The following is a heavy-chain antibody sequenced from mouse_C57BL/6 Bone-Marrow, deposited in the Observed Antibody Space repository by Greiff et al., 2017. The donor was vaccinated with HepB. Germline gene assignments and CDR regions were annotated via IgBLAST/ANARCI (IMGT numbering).Heavy chain of an antibody. J-gene: IGHJ2*01. CDR3: AREEFITTYFDY. CDR1: GYTFTDYY. Sequence: QVQLKESGPELVKPGASVKISCKASGYTFTDYYINWVKQRPGQGLEWIGWIFPGSGSTYYNEKFKGKATLTVDKSSSTAYMLLSSLTSEDSAVYFCAREEFITTYFDYWGQGTTLTVSS. CDR2: IFPGSGST. V-gene: IGHV1-75*01. D-gene: IGHD1-1*01.